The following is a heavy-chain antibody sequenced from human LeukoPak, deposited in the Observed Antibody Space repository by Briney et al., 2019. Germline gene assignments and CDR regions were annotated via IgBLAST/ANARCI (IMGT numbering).Heavy chain of an antibody. CDR2: IYHSGST. Sequence: SETLSLTCTVSGGSISSSSYYWGWIRQPPGKGLEWIGYIYHSGSTYYNPSLKSRVTISVDRSKNQFSLKLSSVTAADTAVYYCARVGRFGESTFDYWGQGTLVTVSS. CDR3: ARVGRFGESTFDY. J-gene: IGHJ4*02. V-gene: IGHV4-30-2*01. CDR1: GGSISSSSYY. D-gene: IGHD3-10*01.